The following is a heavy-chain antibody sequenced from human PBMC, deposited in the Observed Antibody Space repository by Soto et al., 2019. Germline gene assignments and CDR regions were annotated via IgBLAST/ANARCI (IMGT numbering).Heavy chain of an antibody. CDR3: ARSSHKESWFDP. CDR1: NGSISNFY. J-gene: IGHJ5*02. V-gene: IGHV4-4*07. Sequence: QVQLQESGPGLVKPSETLSLTCTVSNGSISNFYWNWIRQSAGKGLEWIGRIHGSGSDTYNPSLRSRVTMSVDTSKNQFSLKVNSVTGADTAVYYCARSSHKESWFDPWGQGTLVTVSS. D-gene: IGHD6-13*01. CDR2: IHGSGSD.